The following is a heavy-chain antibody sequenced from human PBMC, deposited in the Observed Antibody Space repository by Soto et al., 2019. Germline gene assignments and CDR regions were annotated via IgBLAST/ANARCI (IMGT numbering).Heavy chain of an antibody. CDR2: INPDSGRT. Sequence: AAVKVSCKSSGYTFTGYYLHWVRQAPGQGLEWMGYINPDSGRTRYAQKFQGTVTMTRDTSITTAYLELSSLKYDDSAIFYCALSCSQTTIDVWGQGLTVTVS. J-gene: IGHJ6*01. D-gene: IGHD6-19*01. CDR3: ALSCSQTTIDV. V-gene: IGHV1-2*02. CDR1: GYTFTGYY.